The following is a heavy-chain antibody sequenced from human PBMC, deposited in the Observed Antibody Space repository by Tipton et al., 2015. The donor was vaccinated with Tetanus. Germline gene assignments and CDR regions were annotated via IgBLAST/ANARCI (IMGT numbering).Heavy chain of an antibody. V-gene: IGHV1-18*01. D-gene: IGHD3-22*01. CDR1: GYIFTSYG. CDR3: ARGGRFYYDSSGNYEAY. CDR2: ISGYNGTP. J-gene: IGHJ4*02. Sequence: SGAEVKVSCKASGYIFTSYGISWVRQAPGQGLEWMGWISGYNGTPNYAQKFQGRVTMTTDTSTSTVYMELRGLRSDDTAVYYCARGGRFYYDSSGNYEAYWGQGTLVTVSS.